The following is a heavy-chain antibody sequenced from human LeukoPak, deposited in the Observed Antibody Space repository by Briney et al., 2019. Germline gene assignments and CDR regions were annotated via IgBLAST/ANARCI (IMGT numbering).Heavy chain of an antibody. D-gene: IGHD3-22*01. Sequence: VASVKVSCKASGGTFSSYAISWVRQAPGQGLEWMGGIIPIFGTANYAQKFQGRVTITTDESTSTAYMELSSLRSEDTAVYYCARGYYDSSGYSYYFDYWGQRTLVTVSS. CDR1: GGTFSSYA. V-gene: IGHV1-69*05. CDR2: IIPIFGTA. J-gene: IGHJ4*02. CDR3: ARGYYDSSGYSYYFDY.